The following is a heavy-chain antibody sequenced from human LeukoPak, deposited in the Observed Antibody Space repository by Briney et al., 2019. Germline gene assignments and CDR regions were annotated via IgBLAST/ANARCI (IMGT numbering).Heavy chain of an antibody. V-gene: IGHV3-21*04. CDR1: GFTFSSYS. Sequence: GGSLRLSCAASGFTFSSYSMNWVRQAPGKGLEWVSSISSSSSYIYYADSVKGRFTISRDNSKNTLYLQMNSLRAEDTAVYYCAKGNLGYCSSTSCYSEYYFDYWGQGTLVTVSS. J-gene: IGHJ4*02. D-gene: IGHD2-2*02. CDR3: AKGNLGYCSSTSCYSEYYFDY. CDR2: ISSSSSYI.